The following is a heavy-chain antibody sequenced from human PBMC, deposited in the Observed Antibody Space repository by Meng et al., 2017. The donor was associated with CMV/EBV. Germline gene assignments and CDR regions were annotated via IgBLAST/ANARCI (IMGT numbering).Heavy chain of an antibody. D-gene: IGHD2-2*01. Sequence: GESLKISCAPSGIIFTTYGLHWVRQAPGKGLEWVAFIRYDGSNKYYADSVKGRFTISRDNSKNTMYLQMNSLRGEDTAVYYCARGNIVVVPAAIGWFDPWGQGTLVTVSS. CDR2: IRYDGSNK. CDR3: ARGNIVVVPAAIGWFDP. V-gene: IGHV3-30*02. CDR1: GIIFTTYG. J-gene: IGHJ5*02.